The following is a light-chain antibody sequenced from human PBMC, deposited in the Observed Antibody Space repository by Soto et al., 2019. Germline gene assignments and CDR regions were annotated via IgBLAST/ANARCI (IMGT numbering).Light chain of an antibody. CDR3: QEYKSAT. CDR1: QTISDW. CDR2: DAS. Sequence: DIPMTQSPSTLSASVGDRVTITCRASQTISDWLAWYQQIPGKAPRLLIYDASTLQSGVPSRFSGSGSGTEFTLTISSLQPDDFATYYSQEYKSATFGQGTKLEIK. V-gene: IGKV1-5*01. J-gene: IGKJ2*01.